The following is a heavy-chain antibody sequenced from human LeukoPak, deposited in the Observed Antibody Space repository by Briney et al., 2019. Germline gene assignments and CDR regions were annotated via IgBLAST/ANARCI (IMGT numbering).Heavy chain of an antibody. CDR3: ARPHSSSRYWFDY. CDR2: MNPNSGNT. Sequence: GASVKVSCKASGYTFTSYDINWVRQATGQGLEWMGWMNPNSGNTGYAQKFQGRVTMTRNTSISTAYMELSSLRSEDTAVYYCARPHSSSRYWFDYWGQGTLVTVSS. CDR1: GYTFTSYD. V-gene: IGHV1-8*01. J-gene: IGHJ4*02. D-gene: IGHD6-13*01.